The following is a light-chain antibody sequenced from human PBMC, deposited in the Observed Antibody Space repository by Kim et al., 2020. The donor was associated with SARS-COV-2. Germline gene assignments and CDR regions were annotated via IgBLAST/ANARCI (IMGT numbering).Light chain of an antibody. V-gene: IGKV1-39*01. CDR2: AVS. CDR3: QQSYSIPYT. Sequence: DIQMTQSPSSLSASVGDRVTITCRASQSISTYLNWYQQKPGKAPNFLIYAVSSLQTGVPSRFSASGSGTDFTLTISSLQPEDFATYYCQQSYSIPYTFGQGTKLEI. J-gene: IGKJ2*01. CDR1: QSISTY.